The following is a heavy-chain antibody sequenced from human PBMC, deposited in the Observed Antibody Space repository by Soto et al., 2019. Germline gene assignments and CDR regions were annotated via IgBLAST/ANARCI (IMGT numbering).Heavy chain of an antibody. CDR1: GGSIRSSTYF. V-gene: IGHV4-39*01. D-gene: IGHD3-22*01. CDR2: IYYSGSRST. CDR3: ASLYYYDSSGYYYGRWFDP. Sequence: NPSETLSLTCSVSGGSIRSSTYFWGWIRQPPGKGLEWIGSIYYSGSRSTYYNPSLKSRVTISVDTSKNQFSLKLSSVTAADTAVYYCASLYYYDSSGYYYGRWFDPWGQGTLVTVSS. J-gene: IGHJ5*02.